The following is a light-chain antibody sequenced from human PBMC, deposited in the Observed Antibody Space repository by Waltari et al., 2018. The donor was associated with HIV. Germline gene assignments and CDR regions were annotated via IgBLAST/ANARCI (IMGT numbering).Light chain of an antibody. CDR3: GTWDTILVAVV. CDR2: DDD. J-gene: IGLJ2*01. CDR1: NSNIGSHF. V-gene: IGLV1-51*01. Sequence: QSVLTQPPSVSAAPGQKVTISCSGSNSNIGSHFVSWYQHFPVRAPKRLIYDDDDRPSDIPDRFSGSKSGTSATLDITGLQTGDEADYYCGTWDTILVAVVLGGGTKLTVL.